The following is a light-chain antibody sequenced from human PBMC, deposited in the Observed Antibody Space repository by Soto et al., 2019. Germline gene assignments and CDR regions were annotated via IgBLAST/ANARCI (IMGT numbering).Light chain of an antibody. J-gene: IGKJ2*01. V-gene: IGKV1-9*01. CDR1: QGISSY. Sequence: DIQLTQSPSFLSASVGDRVTITCRASQGISSYLAWYQQKPGKAPKLLIYAASTLQSGVPSRFSGSGSGTEFTLSTSSLQPEDFATYYCQQINSYPPYTFGQGTKLEIK. CDR3: QQINSYPPYT. CDR2: AAS.